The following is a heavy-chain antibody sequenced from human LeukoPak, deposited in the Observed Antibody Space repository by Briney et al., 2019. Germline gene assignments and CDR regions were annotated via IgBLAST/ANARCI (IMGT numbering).Heavy chain of an antibody. Sequence: SETLSLTCTVSGDSINSGDYYWGWIRQPPGKGLEHIGSIFYSGNTYYDPSLRSRVTISLDTSKNLFSLHLTSVTAADTAVYYCVSVAAPDLFDYWGQGTLVTVSS. CDR2: IFYSGNT. J-gene: IGHJ4*02. CDR3: VSVAAPDLFDY. V-gene: IGHV4-39*02. D-gene: IGHD6-13*01. CDR1: GDSINSGDYY.